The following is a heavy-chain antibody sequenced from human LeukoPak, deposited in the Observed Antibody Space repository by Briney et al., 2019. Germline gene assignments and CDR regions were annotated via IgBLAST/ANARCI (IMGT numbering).Heavy chain of an antibody. Sequence: SETLSLTCSVSGGSISSYYWNWIRQPPGKGLEWIGYIYYSGSTYYNPSLKSRATISVDTSKNQFSLKLSSVTAADTAVYYCARRSHSGYSYGYYYYYMDVWGKGTTVTVSS. CDR2: IYYSGST. D-gene: IGHD5-18*01. CDR3: ARRSHSGYSYGYYYYYMDV. J-gene: IGHJ6*03. CDR1: GGSISSYY. V-gene: IGHV4-59*08.